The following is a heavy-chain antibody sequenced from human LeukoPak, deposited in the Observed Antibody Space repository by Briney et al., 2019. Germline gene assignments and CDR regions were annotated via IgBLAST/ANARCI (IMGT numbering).Heavy chain of an antibody. CDR1: GYSISSSYY. J-gene: IGHJ3*02. Sequence: PSETLSLTCPVSGYSISSSYYWGWIRQPPGKGLEWIGSIYHSGSTYYNPSLKSRVTISVDTSKNQFSLKLSSVTAADTAVYYCARDPIQHAFDIWGQGTMVTVSS. D-gene: IGHD1-1*01. V-gene: IGHV4-38-2*02. CDR2: IYHSGST. CDR3: ARDPIQHAFDI.